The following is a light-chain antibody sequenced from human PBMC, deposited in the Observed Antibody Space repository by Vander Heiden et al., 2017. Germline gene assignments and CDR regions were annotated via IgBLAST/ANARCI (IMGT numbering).Light chain of an antibody. CDR2: AAS. Sequence: IQLTQSPSSLSASVGDRVTITCRASQGISSYLAWYQQKPGKAPKLLIYAASTFLSGVPSTFSGSGSGTDFTLSIISLQPEDFATSYCRQLNSSPLTFGGGTKVEIK. CDR1: QGISSY. V-gene: IGKV1-9*01. CDR3: RQLNSSPLT. J-gene: IGKJ4*01.